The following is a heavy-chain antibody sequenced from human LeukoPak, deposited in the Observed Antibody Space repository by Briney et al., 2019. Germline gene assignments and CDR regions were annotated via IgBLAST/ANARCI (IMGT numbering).Heavy chain of an antibody. D-gene: IGHD6-19*01. CDR2: IYYSGST. CDR1: GGSISSYY. V-gene: IGHV4-59*01. Sequence: SETLSLTCTVSGGSISSYYWSWIRQPPGKGLEWIGYIYYSGSTNYNPSLKSRVTISVDTSKNQFSLKLSSVTAADTAVYYCATSIAVAGTSYFDYWGQRTLVTVSS. CDR3: ATSIAVAGTSYFDY. J-gene: IGHJ4*02.